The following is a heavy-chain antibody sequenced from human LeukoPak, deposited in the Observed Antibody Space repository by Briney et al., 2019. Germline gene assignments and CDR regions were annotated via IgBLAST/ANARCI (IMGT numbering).Heavy chain of an antibody. V-gene: IGHV1-46*01. CDR3: AGVMGATEPFDY. CDR2: INPSGGST. Sequence: ATVKVSCKASGYTFTSYYMHWVRQAPGQGLEWMGIINPSGGSTSYARKFQGRVTMTRDTSTSTVYMELSSLRSEDTAVYYCAGVMGATEPFDYWGQGTLVTVSS. D-gene: IGHD1-26*01. J-gene: IGHJ4*02. CDR1: GYTFTSYY.